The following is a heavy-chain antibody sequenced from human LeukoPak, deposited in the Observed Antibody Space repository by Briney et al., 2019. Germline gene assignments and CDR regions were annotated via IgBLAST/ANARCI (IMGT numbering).Heavy chain of an antibody. CDR2: ISGSGGST. V-gene: IGHV3-23*01. J-gene: IGHJ6*02. CDR1: GFTFSSYA. CDR3: AKVTRPRQYYYYGMDV. Sequence: PGGSLRLSCAASGFTFSSYAMSWVRQAPGKGLEWVSAISGSGGSTYYADSVKGRFTISRDNSKNTLYLQMNSLRAEDTAVYYCAKVTRPRQYYYYGMDVWGQGTTVTVSS.